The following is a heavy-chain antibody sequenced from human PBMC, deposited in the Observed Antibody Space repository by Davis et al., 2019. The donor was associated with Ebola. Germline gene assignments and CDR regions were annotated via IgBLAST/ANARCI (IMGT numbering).Heavy chain of an antibody. J-gene: IGHJ4*02. CDR1: GYTFTSYA. Sequence: GESLKISCKGSGYTFTSYAMHWVRQAPGQRLEWMGWINAGNGNTKYSQKFQGRVTITRDTSASTAYMELSSLRSEDTAVYYCARGVVGFDYWGQGTLVTVSS. CDR2: INAGNGNT. D-gene: IGHD3-3*01. V-gene: IGHV1-3*01. CDR3: ARGVVGFDY.